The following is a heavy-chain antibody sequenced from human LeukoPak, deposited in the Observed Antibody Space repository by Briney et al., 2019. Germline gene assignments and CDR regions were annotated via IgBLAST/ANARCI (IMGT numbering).Heavy chain of an antibody. CDR3: ARDKSRADAFDI. CDR1: DYTFSSYG. V-gene: IGHV1-46*01. CDR2: INPSGGST. Sequence: ASVKVSCKASDYTFSSYGIIWVRQAPGQGLEWMGIINPSGGSTSYAQKFQGRVTMTRDMSTSTVYMELSSLRSEDTAVYYCARDKSRADAFDIWGQGTMVTVSS. J-gene: IGHJ3*02. D-gene: IGHD2-2*01.